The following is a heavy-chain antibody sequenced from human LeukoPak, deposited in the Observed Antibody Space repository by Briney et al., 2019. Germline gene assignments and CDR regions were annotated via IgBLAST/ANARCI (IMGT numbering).Heavy chain of an antibody. V-gene: IGHV1-69*04. CDR2: IIPILGIA. Sequence: GSSVKVSCKASGGTFSSYAISWVRQAPGQGLEWMGRIIPILGIANYAQKFQGRVTITADKSTSTAYMKLSSLRSEDTAVYYCARDLPFSGSYSPGSTGLWGQGTLVTVSS. CDR1: GGTFSSYA. D-gene: IGHD1-26*01. CDR3: ARDLPFSGSYSPGSTGL. J-gene: IGHJ4*02.